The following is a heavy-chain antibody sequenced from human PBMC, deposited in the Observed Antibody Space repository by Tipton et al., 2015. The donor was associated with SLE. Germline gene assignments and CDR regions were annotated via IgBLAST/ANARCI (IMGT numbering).Heavy chain of an antibody. CDR2: IIPILGIA. CDR1: GGTFSSYT. Sequence: QSGAEVKKPGSSVKVSCKASGGTFSSYTISWVRQAPGQGLEWMGRIIPILGIANYAQKFQGRVTITADKSTSTAYMELSSLRSEDTAAYYCARGSWNDNAFDIWDQGTMVTVSS. CDR3: ARGSWNDNAFDI. J-gene: IGHJ3*02. D-gene: IGHD1-1*01. V-gene: IGHV1-69*04.